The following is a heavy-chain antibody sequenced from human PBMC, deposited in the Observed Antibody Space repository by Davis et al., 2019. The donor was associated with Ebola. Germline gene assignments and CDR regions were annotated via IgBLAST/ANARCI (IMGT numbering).Heavy chain of an antibody. Sequence: AASVKVSCKASGYTFSSYGINWVRQAPGQGLEWMGWISPYTGNTNYAHKLQGRVTLTTDTSAATAYMQLTSLRSDDTAIYYCARDFQDGATWVSDYWGQGTLVTVSS. J-gene: IGHJ4*02. V-gene: IGHV1-18*01. CDR3: ARDFQDGATWVSDY. CDR1: GYTFSSYG. CDR2: ISPYTGNT. D-gene: IGHD5-24*01.